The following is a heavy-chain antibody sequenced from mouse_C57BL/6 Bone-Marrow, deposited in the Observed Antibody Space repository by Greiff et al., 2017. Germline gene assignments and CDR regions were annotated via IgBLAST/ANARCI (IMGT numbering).Heavy chain of an antibody. CDR3: ARHEKGYGSSHWYFDV. CDR2: FYPGSGSI. V-gene: IGHV1-62-2*01. CDR1: GYTFTEYT. D-gene: IGHD1-1*01. J-gene: IGHJ1*03. Sequence: QVQLKESGAELVKPGASVKLSCKASGYTFTEYTIHWVKQRSGQGLEWIGWFYPGSGSIKYNEKFKDKATLTADKSSSTVYMELSRLTSEDSAVYFCARHEKGYGSSHWYFDVWGTGTTVTVSS.